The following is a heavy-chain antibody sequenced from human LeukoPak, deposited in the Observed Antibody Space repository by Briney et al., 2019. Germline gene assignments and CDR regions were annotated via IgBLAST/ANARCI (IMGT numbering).Heavy chain of an antibody. J-gene: IGHJ6*02. CDR3: ARDFPKDYYYGLDV. CDR2: INPNSGGT. Sequence: ASVKVSCKASGYTLTGYYMHWVRQAPGQGLEWMGWINPNSGGTNYAQKFQGRVTMTRDTSISTAYMELSRLRSDDTAVYYCARDFPKDYYYGLDVWGQGTTVTVSS. CDR1: GYTLTGYY. V-gene: IGHV1-2*02.